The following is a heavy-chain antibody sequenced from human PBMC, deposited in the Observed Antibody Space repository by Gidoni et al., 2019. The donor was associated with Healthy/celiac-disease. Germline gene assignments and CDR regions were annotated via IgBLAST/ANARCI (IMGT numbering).Heavy chain of an antibody. Sequence: QLQLQESGPGLVKPSETLSLTCTVSGGSISSSSYYWGWIRQPPGKGLEGIGSAYYSGSTYYNPSLKSRVTISVDTSKNQFSLKLSSVTAADTAVYYCARYGTRRGLYYYYYGMDVWGKGTTVTVSS. V-gene: IGHV4-39*01. CDR2: AYYSGST. CDR3: ARYGTRRGLYYYYYGMDV. J-gene: IGHJ6*04. D-gene: IGHD4-17*01. CDR1: GGSISSSSYY.